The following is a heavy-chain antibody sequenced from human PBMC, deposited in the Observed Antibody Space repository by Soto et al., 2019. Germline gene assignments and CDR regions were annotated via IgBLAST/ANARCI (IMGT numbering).Heavy chain of an antibody. CDR2: INPSGGST. CDR3: ARVGIVVVPASPLDGMAV. V-gene: IGHV1-46*01. CDR1: GYTFTSYY. Sequence: ASVKVSCKASGYTFTSYYMHWVRQAPGQGLEWMGIINPSGGSTSYAQKFQGRVTMTRDTSTSTVYMELSSLRSEDTAVYYCARVGIVVVPASPLDGMAVWGQGTTVTVSS. D-gene: IGHD2-2*01. J-gene: IGHJ6*02.